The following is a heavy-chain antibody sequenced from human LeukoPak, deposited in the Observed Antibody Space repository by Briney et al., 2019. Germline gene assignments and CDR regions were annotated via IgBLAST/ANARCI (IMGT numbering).Heavy chain of an antibody. Sequence: PSETLSLTCTVSGGSISSYYWSWLRQHPGKGLEWIGYIYYSGSTYHNPSLKSRVTISVDTSKNQFSLKLSSVTAADTAVYYCARARDRYPYYYYGMDVWGQGTTVTVSS. D-gene: IGHD2-2*02. J-gene: IGHJ6*02. V-gene: IGHV4-59*06. CDR1: GGSISSYY. CDR2: IYYSGST. CDR3: ARARDRYPYYYYGMDV.